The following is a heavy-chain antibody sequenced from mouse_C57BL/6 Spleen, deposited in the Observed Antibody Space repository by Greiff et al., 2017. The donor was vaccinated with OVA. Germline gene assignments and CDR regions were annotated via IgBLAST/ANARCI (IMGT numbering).Heavy chain of an antibody. Sequence: QVQLQQPGAELVRPGTSVKLSCKASGYTFTSYWMHWVKQRPGQGLEWIGVIDPSDSYTNYNQKFKGKATLTVDTSSSTAYMQLSSLTSEDSAVYYCASGASMVTTGAWFAYWGQGTLVTVSA. V-gene: IGHV1-59*01. CDR2: IDPSDSYT. D-gene: IGHD2-2*01. J-gene: IGHJ3*01. CDR1: GYTFTSYW. CDR3: ASGASMVTTGAWFAY.